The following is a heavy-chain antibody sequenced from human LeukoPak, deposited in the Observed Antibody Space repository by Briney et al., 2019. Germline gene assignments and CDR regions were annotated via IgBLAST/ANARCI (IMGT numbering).Heavy chain of an antibody. CDR1: GYTFTSYG. J-gene: IGHJ6*02. CDR3: AREGVRMDLSYYYGMDV. Sequence: ASVKVSCKASGYTFTSYGISWVRQAPGQGLEWMGWINPNSGGTNYAQKFQGRVTMTRDTSISTAYMELSRLRSDDTAVYYCAREGVRMDLSYYYGMDVWGQGTTVTVSS. D-gene: IGHD3-10*01. CDR2: INPNSGGT. V-gene: IGHV1-2*02.